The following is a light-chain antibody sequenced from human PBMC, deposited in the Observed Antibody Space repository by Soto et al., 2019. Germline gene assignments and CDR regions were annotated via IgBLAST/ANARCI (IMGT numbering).Light chain of an antibody. Sequence: EIVLTQSPATRSLSPGDRATLSCRASQSFNNYLAWYQQRPGQAPRLLIHDASYRATGIPARFSGSGTGTDFTLTISSLEPEDFAVYYCQHRYGFTFGPGTKVDI. CDR1: QSFNNY. J-gene: IGKJ3*01. CDR2: DAS. CDR3: QHRYGFT. V-gene: IGKV3-11*01.